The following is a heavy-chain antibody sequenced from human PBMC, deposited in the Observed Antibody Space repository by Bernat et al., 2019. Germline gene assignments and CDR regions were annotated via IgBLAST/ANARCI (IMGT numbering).Heavy chain of an antibody. CDR2: VNTNGGST. J-gene: IGHJ4*02. V-gene: IGHV1-46*03. CDR1: GYTFTTYY. CDR3: TRGAPFDY. Sequence: QVQLVQSGAEVKKPGASVKVSCKASGYTFTTYYMHWVRQAPGQGLEWMGIVNTNGGSTTYAQKFQGRVTMTSDTSTSTVYMELSSLRSEDTAMYYCTRGAPFDYWGQGTLVTVSS.